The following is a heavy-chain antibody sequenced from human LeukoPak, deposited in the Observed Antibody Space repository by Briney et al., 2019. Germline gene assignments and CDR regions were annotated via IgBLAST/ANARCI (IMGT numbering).Heavy chain of an antibody. Sequence: GGSLRLSCAASGFTFSTYWMSWVRQAPGKGLEWVANIKEDGSAKHYVDSVRGRFTISRDNAKSSLYLQMDTLRAEDTAVYYCARYSGSYGVVNWGQGTLVTAPS. J-gene: IGHJ4*02. CDR3: ARYSGSYGVVN. CDR2: IKEDGSAK. V-gene: IGHV3-7*04. D-gene: IGHD1-26*01. CDR1: GFTFSTYW.